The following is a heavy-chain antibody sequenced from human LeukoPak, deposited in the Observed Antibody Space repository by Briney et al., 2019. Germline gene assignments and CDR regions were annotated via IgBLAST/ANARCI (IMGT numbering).Heavy chain of an antibody. CDR1: GDSLSTYS. CDR2: IYYSGST. Sequence: SETLSLTCTVSGDSLSTYSWSWLRQPPGKGLEYIGYIYYSGSTNYNPSLKSRVTMSVDTSKNQFSLKLNSVTAADTAVYYCVGEKNYWGTPYWGQGTVVTVSS. V-gene: IGHV4-59*08. CDR3: VGEKNYWGTPY. J-gene: IGHJ4*02. D-gene: IGHD1-7*01.